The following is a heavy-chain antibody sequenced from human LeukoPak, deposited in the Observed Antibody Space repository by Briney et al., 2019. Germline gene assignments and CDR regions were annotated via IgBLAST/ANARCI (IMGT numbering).Heavy chain of an antibody. CDR2: ISSSGSTI. Sequence: GGSLRLSCAASGFIFSDYYMSWIRQAPGKGLEWVSYISSSGSTIYYADSVKGRFTISRDNAKNSLYLQMSSLRAEDTAVYYCAREKIVVVPLYYYYGMDVWGQGTTVTVSS. CDR1: GFIFSDYY. CDR3: AREKIVVVPLYYYYGMDV. V-gene: IGHV3-11*01. D-gene: IGHD2-2*01. J-gene: IGHJ6*02.